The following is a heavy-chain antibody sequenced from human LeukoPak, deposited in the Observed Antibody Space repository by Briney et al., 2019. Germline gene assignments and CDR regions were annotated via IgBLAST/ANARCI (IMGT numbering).Heavy chain of an antibody. D-gene: IGHD6-19*01. J-gene: IGHJ2*01. Sequence: GGSLRLSCAASGFTFSSYSMNWVRQAPGKGLEWVSSISSSSSYIYYADSVKGRFTISRDNAKNSLYLQMNSLRAEDTAVYYCATDWEQWLVRDWYFDLWGRGTLVTVSS. CDR3: ATDWEQWLVRDWYFDL. CDR2: ISSSSSYI. CDR1: GFTFSSYS. V-gene: IGHV3-21*01.